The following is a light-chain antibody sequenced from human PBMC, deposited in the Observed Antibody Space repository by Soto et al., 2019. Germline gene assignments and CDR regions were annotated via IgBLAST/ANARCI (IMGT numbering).Light chain of an antibody. CDR1: QSVSSSY. Sequence: EIVLTQSPGTLSLSPGERATLSCRASQSVSSSYLAWYQQKPGQAPRLLIYGASIRATGIPDRFSGSGSGTDFTLTISRLEPEEYAAYYCHQYDSSHLAFGGGTKVEIK. J-gene: IGKJ4*01. V-gene: IGKV3-20*01. CDR3: HQYDSSHLA. CDR2: GAS.